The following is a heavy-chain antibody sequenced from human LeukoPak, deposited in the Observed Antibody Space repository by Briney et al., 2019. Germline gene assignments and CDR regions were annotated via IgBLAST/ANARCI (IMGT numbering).Heavy chain of an antibody. Sequence: GGSLRLSCAASGFTFSSYWMSWVRQAPGKGLEWVAVISYDGSNKYYADSVKGRFTISRDNSKNTLYLQMNSLRAEDTAVYYCAKSRDYYFDYWGQGTLVTVSS. CDR3: AKSRDYYFDY. CDR1: GFTFSSYW. V-gene: IGHV3-30*18. J-gene: IGHJ4*02. CDR2: ISYDGSNK.